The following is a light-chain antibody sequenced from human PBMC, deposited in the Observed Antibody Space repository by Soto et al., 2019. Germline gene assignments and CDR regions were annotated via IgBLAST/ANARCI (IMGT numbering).Light chain of an antibody. J-gene: IGKJ1*01. CDR1: QSVLYSLNNKNY. CDR3: QHYFSTPRT. CDR2: WAS. Sequence: DIVMTQSPDSLAVSLGERATIDCKSSQSVLYSLNNKNYLAWNQHKPGQPPKLLIYWASIRDSGVPDRFSGSGSGPDFTLTISSLQAEDVAVYYCQHYFSTPRTFGQGTKVEIK. V-gene: IGKV4-1*01.